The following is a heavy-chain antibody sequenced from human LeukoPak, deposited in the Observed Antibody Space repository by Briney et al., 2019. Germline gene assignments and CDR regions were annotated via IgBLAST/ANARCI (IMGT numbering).Heavy chain of an antibody. CDR3: ARRLIPGYCSSTSCPFDGMDV. Sequence: GESLKISCKGSGYSFTSYWIGWVRQMPGKGLEWMGIIYPGDSDTRYSPSFQGQVTISADKSINTAYLQWSSLKASDTAMYYCARRLIPGYCSSTSCPFDGMDVWGQGTTVTVSS. J-gene: IGHJ6*02. CDR1: GYSFTSYW. D-gene: IGHD2-2*01. V-gene: IGHV5-51*01. CDR2: IYPGDSDT.